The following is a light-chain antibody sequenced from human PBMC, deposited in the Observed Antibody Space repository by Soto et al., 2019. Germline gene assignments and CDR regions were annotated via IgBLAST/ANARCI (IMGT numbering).Light chain of an antibody. CDR2: GAS. J-gene: IGKJ2*01. V-gene: IGKV3-11*01. Sequence: DIVLTQSPATLSLSPGERATLSCRASQSVGSYLAWFQHKPGQAPRLLIYGASNRATDIPGRFSGRGSGTDFTLTISSIESGDSAVYYCQQRDKWPRIFGQGTKLEIK. CDR1: QSVGSY. CDR3: QQRDKWPRI.